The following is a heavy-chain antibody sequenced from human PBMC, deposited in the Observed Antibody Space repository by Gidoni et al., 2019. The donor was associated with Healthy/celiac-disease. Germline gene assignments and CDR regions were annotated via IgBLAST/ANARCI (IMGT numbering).Heavy chain of an antibody. D-gene: IGHD3-10*01. J-gene: IGHJ5*02. CDR3: ARSAQGAWFGEYNWFDP. Sequence: QLQLQESGPGLVKPSETLSLTCTVSGGSISSSSYYWGWIRQPPGKGLEWIGSIYYSGSTYYNPSLKSRVTISVDTSKNQFSLKLSSVTAADTAVYYCARSAQGAWFGEYNWFDPWGQGTLVTVSS. CDR2: IYYSGST. V-gene: IGHV4-39*01. CDR1: GGSISSSSYY.